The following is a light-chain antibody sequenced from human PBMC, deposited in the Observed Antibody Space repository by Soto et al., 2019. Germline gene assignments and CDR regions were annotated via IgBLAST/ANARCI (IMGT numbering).Light chain of an antibody. CDR1: QSISSW. Sequence: DIQLTQSPSTLSASVGDRVTISCRASQSISSWLAWYQQKPGKAPKLLIYDASSLDSGVPPRFSGSRSGTEFTLTISSLQPDDFATYYCQQYETFGQGTKVDIK. J-gene: IGKJ1*01. CDR3: QQYET. CDR2: DAS. V-gene: IGKV1-5*01.